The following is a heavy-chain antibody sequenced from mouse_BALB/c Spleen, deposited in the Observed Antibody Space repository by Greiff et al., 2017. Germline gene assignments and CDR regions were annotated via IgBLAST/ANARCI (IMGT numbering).Heavy chain of an antibody. CDR2: IWAGGST. V-gene: IGHV2-9*02. D-gene: IGHD4-1*01. Sequence: VQGVESGPGLVAPSQSLSITCTVSGFSLTSYGVHWVRQPPGKGLEWLGVIWAGGSTNYNSALMSRLSISKDNSKSQVFLKMNSLQTDDTAMYYCARGDWDVGAWFAYWGQGTLVTVSA. CDR3: ARGDWDVGAWFAY. CDR1: GFSLTSYG. J-gene: IGHJ3*01.